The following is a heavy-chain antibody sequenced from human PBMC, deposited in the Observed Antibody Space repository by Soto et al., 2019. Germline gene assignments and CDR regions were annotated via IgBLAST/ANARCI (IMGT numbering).Heavy chain of an antibody. D-gene: IGHD3-10*01. CDR1: GFIFNTYT. J-gene: IGHJ5*02. V-gene: IGHV3-21*06. Sequence: PGGSLRLSCAASGFIFNTYTMNWVRQAPGKGLEWVSSISGRSSNIYYADSVKGRFTISRDNAGNSLYLQMNSLRPEDTAVYYCARIRNYSWFDPWGQGTLVTVSS. CDR2: ISGRSSNI. CDR3: ARIRNYSWFDP.